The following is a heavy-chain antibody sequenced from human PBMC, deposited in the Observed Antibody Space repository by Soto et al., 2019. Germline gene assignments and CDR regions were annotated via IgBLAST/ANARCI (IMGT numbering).Heavy chain of an antibody. D-gene: IGHD7-27*01. Sequence: VQLVDSGVGLVKPGGSLRLSCGASGFDFSIYTMNWVRQAPGKGLEWVSSIDSKSLSSYTYYADSVKGRFTVSRDNAKNSLFLQMNSLRAEDTAVYYCATDGGWGFLDYWGQGTLVTVSS. CDR1: GFDFSIYT. V-gene: IGHV3-21*01. CDR2: IDSKSLSSYT. J-gene: IGHJ4*02. CDR3: ATDGGWGFLDY.